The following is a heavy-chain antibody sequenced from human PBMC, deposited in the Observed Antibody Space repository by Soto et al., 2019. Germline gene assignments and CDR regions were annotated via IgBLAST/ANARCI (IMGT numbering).Heavy chain of an antibody. CDR3: AGCWIVDTIGGPLLDFYYCGMAV. D-gene: IGHD5-12*01. Sequence: QVQLVQSGAEVKKPGSSVKVSCKASGGTFSSYAISWVRQAPGQGLEWMGGIIPIFGTANYAQKFQGRVTITADKSASTAYLELSSLRSEDTAVYYCAGCWIVDTIGGPLLDFYYCGMAVWGQGTTVTV. J-gene: IGHJ6*02. V-gene: IGHV1-69*06. CDR2: IIPIFGTA. CDR1: GGTFSSYA.